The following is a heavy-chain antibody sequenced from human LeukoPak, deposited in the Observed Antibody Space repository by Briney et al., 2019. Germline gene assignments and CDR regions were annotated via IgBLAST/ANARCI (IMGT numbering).Heavy chain of an antibody. CDR3: ARSETGTTSSASDY. J-gene: IGHJ4*02. Sequence: GGSLRLSCAASGFTFSSYRMHWVRQAPGKGLEWVSSISSSSSYIYYADSVKGRFTISRDNAKNSLYLQMNSLRAEDTAVYYCARSETGTTSSASDYWGQGTLVTVSS. D-gene: IGHD1-7*01. CDR2: ISSSSSYI. CDR1: GFTFSSYR. V-gene: IGHV3-21*01.